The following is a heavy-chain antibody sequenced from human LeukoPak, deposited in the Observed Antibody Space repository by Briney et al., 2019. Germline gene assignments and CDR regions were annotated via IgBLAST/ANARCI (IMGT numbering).Heavy chain of an antibody. CDR1: GFTFGDYA. J-gene: IGHJ3*02. V-gene: IGHV3-49*03. Sequence: GGSLRLSCTASGFTFGDYAMSWFRQAPGKGLEWVGFIRSKAYGGTTEYAASVKGRFTISRDDSKSIAYLQMNSLKTEDTAVYYCTVGNSGWSPSDAFDIWGQGTMVTVSS. CDR3: TVGNSGWSPSDAFDI. D-gene: IGHD6-19*01. CDR2: IRSKAYGGTT.